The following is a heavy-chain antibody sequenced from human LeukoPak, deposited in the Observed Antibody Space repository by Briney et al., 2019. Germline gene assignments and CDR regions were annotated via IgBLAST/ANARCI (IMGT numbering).Heavy chain of an antibody. Sequence: PSETLSLTCTVSGGSTSYYYWSWIRQPPGKGLQWIGYVYYSGSTNYNPSLKSRVTISVDTSKNQFSLKLSSVTAADTAVYYCARGWRYSSSWYWINWFDPWGQGTLVTVSS. CDR2: VYYSGST. CDR1: GGSTSYYY. V-gene: IGHV4-59*12. J-gene: IGHJ5*02. D-gene: IGHD6-13*01. CDR3: ARGWRYSSSWYWINWFDP.